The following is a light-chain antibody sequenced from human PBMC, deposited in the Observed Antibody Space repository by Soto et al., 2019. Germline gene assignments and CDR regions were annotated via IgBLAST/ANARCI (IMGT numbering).Light chain of an antibody. J-gene: IGKJ5*01. CDR3: QQADSFPIT. Sequence: DIQMTQSPSSVSASVGDRVTISCRASEDINSRLAWYKQKPGNAPKLLIYAAFILQSGVPSRFSGYGSGTDFTLSISSLQPEDFATYYCQQADSFPITFGQWTRLEIK. CDR2: AAF. V-gene: IGKV1-12*01. CDR1: EDINSR.